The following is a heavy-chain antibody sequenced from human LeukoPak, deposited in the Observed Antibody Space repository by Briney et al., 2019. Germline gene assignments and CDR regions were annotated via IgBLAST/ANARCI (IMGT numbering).Heavy chain of an antibody. Sequence: ASVKVSCKASGYTFTSYGISWVRQAPGRGLEWMGWISAYNGNTNYAQKLQGRVTMTTDTSTSTAYMELRSLRSDDTAVYYCARDLTGELPPPRVDYWGQGTLVTVSS. D-gene: IGHD1-26*01. J-gene: IGHJ4*02. CDR1: GYTFTSYG. V-gene: IGHV1-18*01. CDR2: ISAYNGNT. CDR3: ARDLTGELPPPRVDY.